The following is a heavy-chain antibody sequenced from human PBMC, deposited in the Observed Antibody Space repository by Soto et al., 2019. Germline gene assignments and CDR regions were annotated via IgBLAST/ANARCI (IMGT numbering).Heavy chain of an antibody. D-gene: IGHD3-22*01. Sequence: QVHLMESGGGLVKPGGSLRLSCAASGFAFSAYYMSWIRQAPGKGLEWLSYISESGTTIYYADSVKGRFTISRDNAKNSLYLPMNRLRVEDTAVYYCTRSDYDTSGYTDYWGQGTLVTVSS. CDR1: GFAFSAYY. CDR3: TRSDYDTSGYTDY. CDR2: ISESGTTI. V-gene: IGHV3-11*01. J-gene: IGHJ4*02.